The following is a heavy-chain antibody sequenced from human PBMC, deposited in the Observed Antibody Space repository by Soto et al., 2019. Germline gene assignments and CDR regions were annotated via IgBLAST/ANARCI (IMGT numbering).Heavy chain of an antibody. J-gene: IGHJ5*02. D-gene: IGHD2-15*01. CDR2: ITSNGRTT. Sequence: PGGSLRLSCSASGFTFSTYAMHWVRQAPGKGLEYIAGITSNGRTTSYKDSVKGRFIISRDNSESTLYLQMSSLRFDDTAVYFCVKDNIEKAGIGLYNWFDTWGQGTRVTVSS. CDR1: GFTFSTYA. V-gene: IGHV3-64D*06. CDR3: VKDNIEKAGIGLYNWFDT.